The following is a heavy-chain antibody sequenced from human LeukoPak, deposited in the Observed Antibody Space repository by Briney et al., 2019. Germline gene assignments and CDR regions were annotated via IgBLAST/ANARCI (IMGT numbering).Heavy chain of an antibody. CDR3: ARGGCSNTSCYLPIGYYYGMDV. J-gene: IGHJ6*02. CDR1: GYTLTDYY. V-gene: IGHV1-2*06. D-gene: IGHD2-2*01. Sequence: ASVKVSCKASGYTLTDYYMHWVRQAPGQGLEWMGRINPNSGGTNYAQKFQGRVTMTRDTSISTVYMELRSLRSDDTAVYYCARGGCSNTSCYLPIGYYYGMDVWGQGTTVTVSS. CDR2: INPNSGGT.